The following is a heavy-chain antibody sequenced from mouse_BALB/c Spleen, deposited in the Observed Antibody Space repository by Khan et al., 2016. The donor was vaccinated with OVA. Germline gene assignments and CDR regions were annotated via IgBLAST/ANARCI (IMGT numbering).Heavy chain of an antibody. CDR1: GYSITSGYA. V-gene: IGHV3-2*02. Sequence: QLEESGPGLVKPSQSLSLTCTVTGYSITSGYAWNWIRQFPGNKLEWMGYISYSGGTSYNPSLKSRISITRDTSKNQFFLQLNSVTTEDTATYYCARGNYYGYYFDYWAQGTTLTVSS. D-gene: IGHD1-1*01. J-gene: IGHJ2*01. CDR2: ISYSGGT. CDR3: ARGNYYGYYFDY.